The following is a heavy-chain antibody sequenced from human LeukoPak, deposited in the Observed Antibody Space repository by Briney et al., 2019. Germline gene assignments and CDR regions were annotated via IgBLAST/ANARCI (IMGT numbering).Heavy chain of an antibody. J-gene: IGHJ2*01. CDR2: INPSGGST. CDR3: ARVRPDWYFDL. Sequence: ASVKVSCKASGYTFTIYYMHWVRQAPGQGLGWMGLINPSGGSTSYAQKFQGRVTMTRDTSTSTVYMELSSLRSEDTAVYYCARVRPDWYFDLWGRGTLVTVSS. V-gene: IGHV1-46*01. CDR1: GYTFTIYY.